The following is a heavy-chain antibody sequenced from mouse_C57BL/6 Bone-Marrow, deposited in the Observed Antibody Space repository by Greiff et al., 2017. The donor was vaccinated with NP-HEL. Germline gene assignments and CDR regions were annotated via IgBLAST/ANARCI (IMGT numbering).Heavy chain of an antibody. V-gene: IGHV1-80*01. J-gene: IGHJ2*01. D-gene: IGHD2-4*01. Sequence: QVQLQQSGAELVKPGASVKISCKASGYAFSSYWMNWVKQRPGKGLEWIGQIYPGDGDTNYNGKFKGKATMTADTSSNTAYLQLSSLTSEDTAVYYCTTGGDYDYDWGQGTTLTVSS. CDR1: GYAFSSYW. CDR3: TTGGDYDYD. CDR2: IYPGDGDT.